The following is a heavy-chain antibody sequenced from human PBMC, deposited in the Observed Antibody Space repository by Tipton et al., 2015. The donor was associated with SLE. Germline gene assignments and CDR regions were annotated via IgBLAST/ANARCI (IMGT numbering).Heavy chain of an antibody. V-gene: IGHV4-38-2*02. CDR2: IYHSGST. CDR1: GYSISSGYY. D-gene: IGHD3-16*01. CDR3: ARDGGVYDAFDI. Sequence: TLSLTCAVSGYSISSGYYWGWIRQPPGKGLEWIGSIYHSGSTYYNPSLKSRVTISVDTSKNQFSLKLSSVTAADTAVYYCARDGGVYDAFDIWVQGTMVTVSS. J-gene: IGHJ3*02.